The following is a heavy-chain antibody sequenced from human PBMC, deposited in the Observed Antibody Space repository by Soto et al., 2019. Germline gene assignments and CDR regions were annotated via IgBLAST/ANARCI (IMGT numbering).Heavy chain of an antibody. CDR2: IYTTRSP. Sequence: PSETLSLTCTVSGDSISKYDWNWIRQPAGKGLEWIGRIYTTRSPNYNPSLKSRVTMSVDTSKNQFSLKLNLTSVTAADTAVYYCARSPAYGDYANLDTWGQGTLVT. CDR3: ARSPAYGDYANLDT. CDR1: GDSISKYD. J-gene: IGHJ5*02. V-gene: IGHV4-4*07. D-gene: IGHD4-17*01.